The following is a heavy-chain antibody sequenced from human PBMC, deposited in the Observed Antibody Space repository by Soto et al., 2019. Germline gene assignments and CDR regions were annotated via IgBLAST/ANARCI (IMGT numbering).Heavy chain of an antibody. D-gene: IGHD3-3*01. V-gene: IGHV1-8*01. Sequence: ASVKVSCKASGYTFTSYDINWVRQATGQGLEWMGWMNPNSGNTGYAQKFQGRVTMTRKTSIRTAYMDLSSLGSEDTAVYYFSRSMFYDFWSGYYISGWFDPWGQGTLVTVSS. CDR3: SRSMFYDFWSGYYISGWFDP. CDR2: MNPNSGNT. J-gene: IGHJ5*02. CDR1: GYTFTSYD.